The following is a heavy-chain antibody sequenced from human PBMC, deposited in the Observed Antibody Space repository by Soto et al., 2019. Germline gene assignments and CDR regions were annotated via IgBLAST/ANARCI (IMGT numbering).Heavy chain of an antibody. V-gene: IGHV3-48*03. J-gene: IGHJ4*02. CDR1: RFTFSSYE. CDR2: ISSSGGTI. Sequence: LRLSCAASRFTFSSYEMNWVRQAPGKGLEWVSYISSSGGTIYYADSVKGRFTISRDNAKNSLYLQMNSLRAGDTAVYYCARRYCSTTSCLIDYWGQGTQVTVSS. CDR3: ARRYCSTTSCLIDY. D-gene: IGHD2-2*01.